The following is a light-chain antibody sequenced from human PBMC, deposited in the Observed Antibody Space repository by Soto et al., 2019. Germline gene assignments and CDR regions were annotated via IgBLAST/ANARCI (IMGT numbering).Light chain of an antibody. CDR1: QSINKY. Sequence: IHMTHSPASLSASVLDRVTITFLASQSINKYLNWYQQKPGKAPKLLIYAASNLQGGVTSRFSGSGSGTDFTLTISSLQPDDFATYYCQQYNSYSRSFGGGTKVDI. J-gene: IGKJ4*01. CDR2: AAS. CDR3: QQYNSYSRS. V-gene: IGKV1-16*01.